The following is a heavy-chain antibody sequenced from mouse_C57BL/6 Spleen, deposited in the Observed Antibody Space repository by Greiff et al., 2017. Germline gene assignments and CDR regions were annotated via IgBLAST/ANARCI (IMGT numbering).Heavy chain of an antibody. CDR1: GYAFSSSW. J-gene: IGHJ2*01. V-gene: IGHV1-82*01. Sequence: VQLQQSGPELVKPGASVKISCKASGYAFSSSWMNWVKQRPGKGLEWIGRIYPGDGDTNYNGKFKGKATLTADKSSSTAYMQLSSLTSEDSAVYFCARFGREEYLDYWGQGTTLTVSS. CDR2: IYPGDGDT. CDR3: ARFGREEYLDY.